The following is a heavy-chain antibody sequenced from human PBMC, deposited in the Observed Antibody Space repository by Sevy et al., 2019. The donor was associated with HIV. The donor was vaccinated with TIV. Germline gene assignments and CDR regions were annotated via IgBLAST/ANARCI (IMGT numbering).Heavy chain of an antibody. J-gene: IGHJ6*02. Sequence: SETLSLTCAVYGGSFSGYYWSWIRQPPGKGLEWMGEINHSGSTNYNPSFKSRVTISVDTSKNQFSLKLSSVTAADTAVYYCARWSSYSYGYSYYYYGMDVWGQGTTVTVSS. CDR1: GGSFSGYY. CDR2: INHSGST. D-gene: IGHD5-18*01. V-gene: IGHV4-34*01. CDR3: ARWSSYSYGYSYYYYGMDV.